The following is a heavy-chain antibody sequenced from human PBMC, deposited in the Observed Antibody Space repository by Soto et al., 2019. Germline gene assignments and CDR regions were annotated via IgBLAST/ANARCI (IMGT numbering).Heavy chain of an antibody. Sequence: QVQLVQSGAEVKKPGASVKVSCKTSGYTFTNYGISWGRQPPGQGLEWMGWISAYNGNTHYAQKLQGRVNMTQDTSTSPDYMERTSLRSDDTAVYSCARRWGTTSSSWFDHSGQGTLVTVSS. J-gene: IGHJ5*02. CDR1: GYTFTNYG. D-gene: IGHD2-2*01. CDR2: ISAYNGNT. CDR3: ARRWGTTSSSWFDH. V-gene: IGHV1-18*01.